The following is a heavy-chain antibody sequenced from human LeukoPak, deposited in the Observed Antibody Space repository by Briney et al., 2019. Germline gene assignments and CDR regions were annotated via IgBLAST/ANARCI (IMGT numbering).Heavy chain of an antibody. Sequence: PGVSLRLSCAASGFTFSSYSMNWVRQAPGKGLVWVSRINTDGSITNYAGSVKGRFTISRDNAKNTLYLQMNSLRAEDTAVYYCARSAAGSAFDIWGQGTMVTVSS. D-gene: IGHD6-13*01. CDR1: GFTFSSYS. CDR3: ARSAAGSAFDI. J-gene: IGHJ3*02. V-gene: IGHV3-74*01. CDR2: INTDGSIT.